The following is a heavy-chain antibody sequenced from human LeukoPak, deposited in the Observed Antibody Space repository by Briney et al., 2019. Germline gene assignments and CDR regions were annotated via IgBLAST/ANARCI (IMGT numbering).Heavy chain of an antibody. Sequence: GGSLRLSCAASGFTFSSYAMSWVRQAPGKGLEWVSAIGGTTVSTYYADSVKGRFTISRDNSKNTLYLQMNSLRADDTAVYYCAKLDYYDTHWGQGTLVTVSS. D-gene: IGHD3-22*01. CDR2: IGGTTVST. CDR1: GFTFSSYA. V-gene: IGHV3-23*01. CDR3: AKLDYYDTH. J-gene: IGHJ4*02.